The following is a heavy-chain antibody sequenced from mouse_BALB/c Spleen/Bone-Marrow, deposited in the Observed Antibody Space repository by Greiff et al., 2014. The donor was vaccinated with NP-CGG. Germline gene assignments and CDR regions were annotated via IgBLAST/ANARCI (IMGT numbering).Heavy chain of an antibody. CDR2: IRNKANGYTT. V-gene: IGHV7-3*02. Sequence: DVKLVESGGGLVQPGGSLRLSCATSGFTFTDYYMSWVRQPPGKALEWLGFIRNKANGYTTEYSASVKGRFTISRDNSQSILYLQMNTLRAEDSATYYCARDRNYGSSWYFDVWGAGTTVTASS. J-gene: IGHJ1*01. CDR1: GFTFTDYY. D-gene: IGHD1-1*01. CDR3: ARDRNYGSSWYFDV.